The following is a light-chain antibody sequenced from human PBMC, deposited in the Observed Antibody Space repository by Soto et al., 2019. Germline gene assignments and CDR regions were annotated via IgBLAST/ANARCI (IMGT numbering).Light chain of an antibody. CDR1: QSVNIY. V-gene: IGKV3-20*01. CDR3: QQYGSSGT. J-gene: IGKJ1*01. CDR2: GAS. Sequence: EIAMRQSPTSLCVCPGERDTLTCRASQSVNIYLAWYQQKPGQAPRLLIYGASNRATGIPDRFSGSGYGTDFTLTISTLEPEDFAVYYCQQYGSSGTFGPGTKVDI.